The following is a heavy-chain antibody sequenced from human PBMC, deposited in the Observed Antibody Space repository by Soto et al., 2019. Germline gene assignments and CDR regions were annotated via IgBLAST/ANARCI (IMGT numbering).Heavy chain of an antibody. V-gene: IGHV1-2*04. CDR1: GYTFTGYY. CDR2: INPNSGGT. J-gene: IGHJ4*02. Sequence: ASVKVSCKASGYTFTGYYMHWVRQAPGQGLEWMGWINPNSGGTNYAQKFQGWVTMTRDTSISTAYMELSRLRSDDTAVYYCARGFDAVAGTSVVGFASGDWGQGTLVTVSS. D-gene: IGHD6-19*01. CDR3: ARGFDAVAGTSVVGFASGD.